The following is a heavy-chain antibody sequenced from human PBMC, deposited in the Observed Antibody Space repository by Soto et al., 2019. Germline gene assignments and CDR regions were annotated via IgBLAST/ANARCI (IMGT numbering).Heavy chain of an antibody. CDR2: VAGGGTAT. D-gene: IGHD1-7*01. V-gene: IGHV3-23*01. CDR1: GFTFSNFA. CDR3: ARSGPNYRLDY. J-gene: IGHJ4*02. Sequence: EVQLMDSGGGLVQPGGSLRLSCAASGFTFSNFAMTWVRQAPGKGLEGVSVVAGGGTATYYADSVKGRFTASRDNSENMVFLQINSLGAEDTAIYYCARSGPNYRLDYGGQGTLVTVSS.